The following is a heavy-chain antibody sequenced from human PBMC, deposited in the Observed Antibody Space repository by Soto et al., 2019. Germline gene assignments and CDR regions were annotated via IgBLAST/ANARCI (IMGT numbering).Heavy chain of an antibody. J-gene: IGHJ4*02. CDR3: ARVSYYYDSSGQYLFDY. Sequence: ASVKVSCKASGGTFSSYAISWVRQAPGQGLEWMGGIIPIFGTANYAQKFQGRVTITADESTSTAYMELSSLRSEDTAVYYCARVSYYYDSSGQYLFDYWGQGTLVTVSS. CDR2: IIPIFGTA. D-gene: IGHD3-22*01. CDR1: GGTFSSYA. V-gene: IGHV1-69*13.